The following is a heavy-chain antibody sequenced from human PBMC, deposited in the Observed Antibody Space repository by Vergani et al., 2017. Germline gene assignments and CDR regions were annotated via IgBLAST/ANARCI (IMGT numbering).Heavy chain of an antibody. D-gene: IGHD6-19*01. J-gene: IGHJ5*02. V-gene: IGHV4-39*01. CDR3: ARHSTVEWLVKLGWIDP. Sequence: QLQLQESGPGLVKPSATLSLTCSVSGASIRSSNYYWGWIRQPPWKGLKWIASIYYSGRTYYNPSLKSRVTISVDTSTNQFSLKLSSVTAADTAVYFCARHSTVEWLVKLGWIDPWGQGILVTVSS. CDR2: IYYSGRT. CDR1: GASIRSSNYY.